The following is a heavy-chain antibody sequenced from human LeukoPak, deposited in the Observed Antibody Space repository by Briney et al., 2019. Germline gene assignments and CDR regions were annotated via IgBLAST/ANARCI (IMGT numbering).Heavy chain of an antibody. V-gene: IGHV1-18*01. Sequence: ASVKVSCKASGYTFTSYGISWVRQAPGQGLEWMGWISAYNGNTNYAQKLQGRVTMTTDTSTSTAYMELRSLRSDDTAVYYCARDKGYCSSISCSALHGMDVWGQGTTVTVSS. D-gene: IGHD2-2*01. CDR2: ISAYNGNT. CDR3: ARDKGYCSSISCSALHGMDV. CDR1: GYTFTSYG. J-gene: IGHJ6*02.